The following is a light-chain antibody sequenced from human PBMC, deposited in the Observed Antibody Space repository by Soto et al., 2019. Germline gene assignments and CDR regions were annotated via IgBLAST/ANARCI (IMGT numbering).Light chain of an antibody. CDR1: SSDVGGYNY. CDR2: DVS. Sequence: QSVLTQPASVSGSPGQSITISCTGTSSDVGGYNYVSWYQQHPGKAPKLMIYDVSNRPSGVSNRFSGSKSGNTASLTISELRSEDAVDYYCSLYTSSSTLLVFGVGPMLTFL. J-gene: IGLJ2*01. CDR3: SLYTSSSTLLV. V-gene: IGLV2-14*01.